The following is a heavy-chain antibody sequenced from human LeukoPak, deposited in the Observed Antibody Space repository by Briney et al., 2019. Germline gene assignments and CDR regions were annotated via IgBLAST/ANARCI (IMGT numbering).Heavy chain of an antibody. V-gene: IGHV4-4*07. Sequence: PSETLSLTCTVSGGSITIYYWSWIRQPAGKGLEWIGRIYTSGSTNYNPSLKSRVTMSVDTSKNQFSLKLSSVTAADTAVYYCARDRGLWFGTPPFDYWGQGTLVTVSS. CDR3: ARDRGLWFGTPPFDY. CDR1: GGSITIYY. J-gene: IGHJ4*02. D-gene: IGHD3-10*01. CDR2: IYTSGST.